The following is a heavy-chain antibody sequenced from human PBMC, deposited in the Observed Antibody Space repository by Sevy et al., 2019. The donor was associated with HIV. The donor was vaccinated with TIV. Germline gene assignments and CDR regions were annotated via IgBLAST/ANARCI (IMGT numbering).Heavy chain of an antibody. CDR1: GYSFTSHW. Sequence: GESLKISCRGSGYSFTSHWLDWVRHMPGKGLEWMVIIYADDSYNKYSPSFQGQFTFSADKTISTSYLQWSSLKASDTAMNYYATTRSGYFDSSDDYKYWGQGTMVTVSS. V-gene: IGHV5-51*01. J-gene: IGHJ4*02. D-gene: IGHD3-22*01. CDR2: IYADDSYN. CDR3: ATTRSGYFDSSDDYKY.